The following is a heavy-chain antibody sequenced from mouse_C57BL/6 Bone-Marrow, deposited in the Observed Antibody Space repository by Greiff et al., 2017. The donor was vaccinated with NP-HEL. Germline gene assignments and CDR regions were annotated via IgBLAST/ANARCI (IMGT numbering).Heavy chain of an antibody. CDR1: GYTFTDYY. D-gene: IGHD1-1*01. Sequence: QVHVKQSGPELVKPGASVKISCKASGYTFTDYYINWVKQRPGQGLEWIGWIFPGSGSTYYNEKFKGKATLTVDKSSSTAYMLLSSLTSEDSAVYVCARLRYYGGWYFDVWGTGTTVTVSS. J-gene: IGHJ1*03. V-gene: IGHV1-75*01. CDR2: IFPGSGST. CDR3: ARLRYYGGWYFDV.